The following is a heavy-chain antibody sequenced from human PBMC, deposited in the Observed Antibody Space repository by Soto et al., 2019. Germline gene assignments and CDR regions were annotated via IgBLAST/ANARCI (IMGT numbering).Heavy chain of an antibody. CDR1: GYTFASYG. J-gene: IGHJ6*02. CDR2: ISPYDGYT. D-gene: IGHD3-22*01. V-gene: IGHV1-18*01. Sequence: QVQLVRSGAEVKKPGASVKVSCKASGYTFASYGINWVRQAPGQGLEWLGWISPYDGYTHYAQILQGRVSMTTDTSTKTAYMELRSLRSDDTAMYYCARGGYYDSSGARNYYFYGMNVWGQGTTVTVSS. CDR3: ARGGYYDSSGARNYYFYGMNV.